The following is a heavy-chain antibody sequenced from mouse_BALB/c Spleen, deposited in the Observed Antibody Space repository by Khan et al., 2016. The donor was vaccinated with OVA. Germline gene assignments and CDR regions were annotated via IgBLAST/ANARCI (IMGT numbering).Heavy chain of an antibody. D-gene: IGHD2-3*01. Sequence: QVQLQQPGTELVRPGASVKLSCKASGYTFTNYWINWVKQRPGQGLEWIGNIYPSDSYTNYNQKFKDKATLTVDKSSSTASMQHNSPTSEDSAVYYCTRGGVDGSSFAYWGQGTLVTVSA. J-gene: IGHJ3*01. CDR1: GYTFTNYW. CDR2: IYPSDSYT. CDR3: TRGGVDGSSFAY. V-gene: IGHV1-69*02.